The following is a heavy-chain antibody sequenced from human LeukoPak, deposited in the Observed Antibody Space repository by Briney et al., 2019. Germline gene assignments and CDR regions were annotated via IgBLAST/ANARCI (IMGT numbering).Heavy chain of an antibody. D-gene: IGHD3-22*01. CDR3: VSGSHYDSSGYYGDY. CDR1: GFTFSSYS. V-gene: IGHV3-21*01. Sequence: GGSLRLSCSASGFTFSSYSMNWVRQAPGKGLEWVSSISSSSSYIYYADSVKGRFTISRDNAKNSLYLQMNSRRAEDTAVYYCVSGSHYDSSGYYGDYWGQGTLVTVSS. J-gene: IGHJ4*02. CDR2: ISSSSSYI.